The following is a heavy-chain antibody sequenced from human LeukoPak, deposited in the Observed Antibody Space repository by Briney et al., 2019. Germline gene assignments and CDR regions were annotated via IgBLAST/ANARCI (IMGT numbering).Heavy chain of an antibody. CDR3: AKGRRSMTKDFDY. V-gene: IGHV3-23*01. D-gene: IGHD4-11*01. J-gene: IGHJ4*02. Sequence: GGSLRLSCAASGFTFSSYAMTWVRQAPGKGLEWVSSISGSGITTFNSDSVKGRFTISRDNSKNTLYLQMNSLRAEDTAVYYCAKGRRSMTKDFDYWGQGTLVTVSS. CDR2: ISGSGITT. CDR1: GFTFSSYA.